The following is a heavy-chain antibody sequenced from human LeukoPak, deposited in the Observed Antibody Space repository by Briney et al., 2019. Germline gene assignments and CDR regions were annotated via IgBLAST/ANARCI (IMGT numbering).Heavy chain of an antibody. Sequence: QPGGSLRLSCAASGFTFSSYEMNWVRQAPGKGLEWVSFISNSGNSIYYADSVTGRFTISRDNAKNSLYLQMNSLRAEDTAVYYCARAEYSSPRHFDSWGQGTLVTVSS. J-gene: IGHJ4*02. D-gene: IGHD6-6*01. CDR2: ISNSGNSI. V-gene: IGHV3-48*03. CDR3: ARAEYSSPRHFDS. CDR1: GFTFSSYE.